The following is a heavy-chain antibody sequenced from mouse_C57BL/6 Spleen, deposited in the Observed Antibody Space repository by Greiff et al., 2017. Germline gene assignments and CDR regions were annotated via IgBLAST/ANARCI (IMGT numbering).Heavy chain of an antibody. CDR2: IDPETGGT. CDR1: GYTFPDYE. J-gene: IGHJ4*01. Sequence: LVESGAELVRPGASVTLSCKASGYTFPDYEMHWVKQTPVHGLEWIGAIDPETGGTAYNQKFKGKAILTADKSSSTAYMELRSLTSEDSAVYYCTRWYGNYRAMDYWGQGTSVTVSS. D-gene: IGHD2-10*02. CDR3: TRWYGNYRAMDY. V-gene: IGHV1-15*01.